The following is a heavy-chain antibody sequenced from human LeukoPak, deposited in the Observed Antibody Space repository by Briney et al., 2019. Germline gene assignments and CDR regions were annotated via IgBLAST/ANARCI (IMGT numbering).Heavy chain of an antibody. CDR1: GFTFSSYA. D-gene: IGHD3-9*01. J-gene: IGHJ4*02. V-gene: IGHV3-23*01. CDR2: ISGSGGST. Sequence: GGSLRLSCAASGFTFSSYAMSWVRQAPGKGLEWVSAISGSGGSTYYADSVKGRFTISRDNSKNTLYLQMNSLRAEDTAVYYCAEDGIRYFDWLLSFDYWGQGTLVTVSS. CDR3: AEDGIRYFDWLLSFDY.